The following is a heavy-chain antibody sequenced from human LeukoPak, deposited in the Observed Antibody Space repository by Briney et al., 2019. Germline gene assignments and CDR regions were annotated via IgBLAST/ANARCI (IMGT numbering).Heavy chain of an antibody. CDR2: IYPGDSDT. CDR1: GYSFTSYW. CDR3: ARGGYGGNPQTGNDAFDI. D-gene: IGHD4-23*01. J-gene: IGHJ3*02. V-gene: IGHV5-51*01. Sequence: GESLKISCKGSGYSFTSYWIGWVRQMPGKGLEWMGIIYPGDSDTRYSPSFQGQVTISADKSISTAYLQWSSLKASDTAMYYCARGGYGGNPQTGNDAFDIWGQGTMVTVSS.